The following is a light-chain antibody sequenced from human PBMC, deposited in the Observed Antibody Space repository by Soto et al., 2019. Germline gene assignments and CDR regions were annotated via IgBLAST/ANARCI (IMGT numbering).Light chain of an antibody. CDR1: SSNIGAGYD. V-gene: IGLV1-40*01. J-gene: IGLJ2*01. Sequence: QSVLTQPPSVSGAPGQRVTISCTGSSSNIGAGYDIHWYQQLPGTAPKLLIYGNSNRPSGVPDRFSGSKSGTSASLAITGLQAEDEADYYCQSYDSSLSGSVEFGRGTKLTVL. CDR2: GNS. CDR3: QSYDSSLSGSVE.